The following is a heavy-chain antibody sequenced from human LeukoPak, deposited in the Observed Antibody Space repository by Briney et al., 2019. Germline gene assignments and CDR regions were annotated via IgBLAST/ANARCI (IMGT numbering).Heavy chain of an antibody. Sequence: GASVKVSCKASGYTFTGYYMHWVRQAPGQGLEWMGWINPNSGGTNYAQKFQGRVTMTRDTSISTAYMELSRLRSDDTAVYYCARVSGYCSGGSCYVFDYWGQGTLVTVSS. CDR3: ARVSGYCSGGSCYVFDY. V-gene: IGHV1-2*02. D-gene: IGHD2-15*01. CDR1: GYTFTGYY. CDR2: INPNSGGT. J-gene: IGHJ4*02.